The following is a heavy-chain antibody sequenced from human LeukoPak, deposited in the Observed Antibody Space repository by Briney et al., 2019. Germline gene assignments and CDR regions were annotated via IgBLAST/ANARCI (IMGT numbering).Heavy chain of an antibody. CDR3: ARLDNYRIGY. CDR2: INSDGSST. CDR1: GFPFSSLW. D-gene: IGHD4-11*01. Sequence: GSLKLPWCGSGFPFSSLWVAWVRQAPEKGLVWVSRINSDGSSTSYADSVKGRFTISRDNAKNTLYLQMNSLRAEDTAVYYCARLDNYRIGYWGQGTLVTVSS. V-gene: IGHV3-74*01. J-gene: IGHJ4*02.